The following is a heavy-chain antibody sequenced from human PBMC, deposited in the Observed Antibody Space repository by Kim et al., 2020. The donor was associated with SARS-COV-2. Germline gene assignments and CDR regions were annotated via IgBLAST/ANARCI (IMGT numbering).Heavy chain of an antibody. CDR1: GFTFSKAW. Sequence: GGSLRLSCAASGFTFSKAWMSWVRQAPGKGLEWVGRIKSKTDGGTTDYAAPVKGRFTISRDDSKNTLYLQMNSLKTEDTAVYYCTTITMVRGVNWFDPWGQGTLVTVSS. J-gene: IGHJ5*02. CDR3: TTITMVRGVNWFDP. V-gene: IGHV3-15*01. CDR2: IKSKTDGGTT. D-gene: IGHD3-10*01.